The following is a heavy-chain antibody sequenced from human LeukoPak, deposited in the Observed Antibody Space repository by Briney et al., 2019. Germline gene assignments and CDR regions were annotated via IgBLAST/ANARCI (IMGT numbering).Heavy chain of an antibody. D-gene: IGHD2-2*01. Sequence: GRSLRLSCAASGFTFSSYAMHWVRQAPGKGLEWVAVISYDGSNKYYADSVKGRFTISRDNSKNTLYLQMNSLRAEDTAVYYCAREEGYCSSTSCTFLDVWGEGTTVTVSS. V-gene: IGHV3-30*01. CDR3: AREEGYCSSTSCTFLDV. CDR1: GFTFSSYA. CDR2: ISYDGSNK. J-gene: IGHJ6*04.